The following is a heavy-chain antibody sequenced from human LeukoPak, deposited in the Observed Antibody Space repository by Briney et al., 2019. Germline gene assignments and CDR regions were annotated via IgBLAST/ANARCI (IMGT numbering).Heavy chain of an antibody. CDR1: GYSFTSYW. D-gene: IGHD3-22*01. CDR2: IYSGDSDT. V-gene: IGHV5-51*01. CDR3: ARQADYYDSSGYYLRFNWFDP. J-gene: IGHJ5*02. Sequence: GESLKISCKGSGYSFTSYWIGWVRQMPGKGLEWMGIIYSGDSDTRYSPSFQGQVTISADKSISTAYLQWSSLKASDTAMYYCARQADYYDSSGYYLRFNWFDPWGQGTLVTVSS.